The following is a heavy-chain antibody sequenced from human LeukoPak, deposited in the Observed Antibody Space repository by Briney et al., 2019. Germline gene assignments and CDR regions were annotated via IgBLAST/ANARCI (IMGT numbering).Heavy chain of an antibody. J-gene: IGHJ6*02. CDR1: GFTFSSYA. Sequence: GGSLRLSCAASGFTFSSYAMSWVRQAPGKGLEWVSAISGSGGSTYYADSVKGRFTISRDNAKNSLYLQMNSLRVEDTAVYYCARSNGHLGYYYYRMDVWGQGTTVTVSS. V-gene: IGHV3-23*01. CDR2: ISGSGGST. D-gene: IGHD3-16*01. CDR3: ARSNGHLGYYYYRMDV.